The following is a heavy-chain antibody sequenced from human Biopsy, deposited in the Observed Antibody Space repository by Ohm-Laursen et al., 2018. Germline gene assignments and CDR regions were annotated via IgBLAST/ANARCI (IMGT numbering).Heavy chain of an antibody. Sequence: GTLSLTCTVSGDSISSYYWSWIRQPPGKGLEWIGYVYYTGSTDYNPSLQSRVTISVDTSKSQLSLHLTSVTAADTAVYYCASRGLVMASDYYFDDWGQGTLVTVSS. J-gene: IGHJ4*02. CDR2: VYYTGST. CDR1: GDSISSYY. V-gene: IGHV4-59*08. D-gene: IGHD3/OR15-3a*01. CDR3: ASRGLVMASDYYFDD.